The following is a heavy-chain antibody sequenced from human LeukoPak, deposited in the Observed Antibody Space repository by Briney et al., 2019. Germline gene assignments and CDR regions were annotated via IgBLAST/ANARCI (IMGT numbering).Heavy chain of an antibody. CDR2: IYHVGNT. CDR3: ARLPNVDAFDI. J-gene: IGHJ3*02. Sequence: SETLSLTCTVSGGSISSSSYYWGWIRQPPGKGLEWIGNIYHVGNTYYNPSLKSRVTISVDTPKNQLSLKLSSVTAADTAVYYCARLPNVDAFDIWGQGTMVTVSS. V-gene: IGHV4-39*07. CDR1: GGSISSSSYY.